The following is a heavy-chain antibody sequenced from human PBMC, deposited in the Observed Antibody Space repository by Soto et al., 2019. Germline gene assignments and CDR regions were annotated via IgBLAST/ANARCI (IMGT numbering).Heavy chain of an antibody. CDR2: IIPLFGTA. Sequence: QVQLVQSGAEVQKPGSSVKVSCKASGGTFSSYAISWVRPAPGQGLEWMGGIIPLFGTANYAQKFQGRVTITADESTSTAYMELSSLISEDTAVYYCATPYCSSTSCYTGVDYWGQGTLVTVSS. D-gene: IGHD2-2*02. V-gene: IGHV1-69*01. CDR1: GGTFSSYA. CDR3: ATPYCSSTSCYTGVDY. J-gene: IGHJ4*02.